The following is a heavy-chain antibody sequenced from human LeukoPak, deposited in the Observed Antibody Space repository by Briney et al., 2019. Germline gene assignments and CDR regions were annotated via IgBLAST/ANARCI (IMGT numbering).Heavy chain of an antibody. CDR1: GYNFTSYC. D-gene: IGHD1-26*01. J-gene: IGHJ3*01. CDR3: GMSGDRVPLQDDVFDV. V-gene: IGHV5-51*01. Sequence: GESLKISCKVSGYNFTSYCIGWVRQMPGKGLEWMGIIYPGDSGPTYSPSFQGQVTISVEKSINTAYLQWSSLQASDTAMYYCGMSGDRVPLQDDVFDVWGQGTMVTVST. CDR2: IYPGDSGP.